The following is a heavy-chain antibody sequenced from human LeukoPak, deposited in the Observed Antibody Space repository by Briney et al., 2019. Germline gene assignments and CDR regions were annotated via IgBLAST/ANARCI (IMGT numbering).Heavy chain of an antibody. J-gene: IGHJ4*02. CDR1: GYSFNNYW. Sequence: PGESLKISCKGSGYSFNNYWISWVRQMPGKGLEWMGRIDPSDSYTNYGPSFQGRVTISADKSISTAYLQWSSLRASDTAMYYCARQSESSGGYLDWGQGTLVTVSS. CDR3: ARQSESSGGYLD. CDR2: IDPSDSYT. V-gene: IGHV5-10-1*01. D-gene: IGHD1-26*01.